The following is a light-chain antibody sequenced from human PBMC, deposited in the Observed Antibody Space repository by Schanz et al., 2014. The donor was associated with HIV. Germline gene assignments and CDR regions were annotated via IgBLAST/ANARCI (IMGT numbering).Light chain of an antibody. J-gene: IGLJ2*01. CDR1: RSNIGAGYD. Sequence: QSVLTQPPSVSGALGQRVTISCTGSRSNIGAGYDVPWYQQLPGTAPKLLIYGNTNRPSGVPDRFSGSKSGTSVSLAITGLQADDEDYYYCASYTSNRTVTFGGGTNLTVL. V-gene: IGLV1-40*01. CDR2: GNT. CDR3: ASYTSNRTVT.